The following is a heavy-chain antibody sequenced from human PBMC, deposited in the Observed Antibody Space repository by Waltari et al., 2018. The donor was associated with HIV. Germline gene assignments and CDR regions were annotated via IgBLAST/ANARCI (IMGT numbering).Heavy chain of an antibody. J-gene: IGHJ4*02. CDR3: TWDHKAVSDY. V-gene: IGHV3-15*07. Sequence: EVHLVEEGGDFVKTGRLLRLSSAASGFGFRVAWMTWVRQTPGKALEWSVTIKSKANGLTVDYALVLKRRFTISRDDSKEMCYLQMENLRTDDTAFYFCTWDHKAVSDYWGQGTRVTVSS. D-gene: IGHD1-26*01. CDR2: IKSKANGLTV. CDR1: GFGFRVAW.